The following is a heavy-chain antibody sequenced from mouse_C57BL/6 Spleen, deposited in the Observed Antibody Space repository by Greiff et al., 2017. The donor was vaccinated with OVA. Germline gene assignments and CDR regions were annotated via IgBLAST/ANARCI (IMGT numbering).Heavy chain of an antibody. V-gene: IGHV1-50*01. CDR1: GYTFTSYW. CDR2: IDPSDSYT. CDR3: AGYYGNFYAMDY. Sequence: QVQLQQPGAELVKPGASVKLSCKASGYTFTSYWMQWVKQRPGQGLEWIGEIDPSDSYTNYTQKFKGKATLTVDTSSSTAYMQLSSLTSEDSAVYYCAGYYGNFYAMDYWGQGTSVTVSS. D-gene: IGHD2-1*01. J-gene: IGHJ4*01.